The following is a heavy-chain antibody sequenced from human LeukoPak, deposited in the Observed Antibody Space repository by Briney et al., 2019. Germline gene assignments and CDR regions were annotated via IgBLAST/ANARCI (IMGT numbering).Heavy chain of an antibody. J-gene: IGHJ4*02. Sequence: GGSLRLSCATSGFNFSHYPMHWVRQAPGKGLEWVANIKQDGSEKYYVDSVKGRFTISRDNAKNSLYLQMNSLRAEDTAVYYCARDRPAATLDYWGQGTLVTVSS. V-gene: IGHV3-7*01. CDR1: GFNFSHYP. CDR2: IKQDGSEK. CDR3: ARDRPAATLDY. D-gene: IGHD2-2*01.